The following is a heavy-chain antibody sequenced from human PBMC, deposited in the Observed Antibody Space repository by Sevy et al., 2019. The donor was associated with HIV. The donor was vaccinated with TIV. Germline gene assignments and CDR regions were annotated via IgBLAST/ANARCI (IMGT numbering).Heavy chain of an antibody. J-gene: IGHJ6*03. CDR3: TRGDPIVPPAGYYYHMDV. CDR2: INSDGSST. V-gene: IGHV3-74*01. Sequence: GGSLRLSCVASGFTFDSYWMHWVRQAPGKGLVWVSRINSDGSSTPYADAVKGRFTISRDNAKNTLYLQLNRLGAEDTAVYYCTRGDPIVPPAGYYYHMDVWGNGTTVTVSS. CDR1: GFTFDSYW. D-gene: IGHD1-26*01.